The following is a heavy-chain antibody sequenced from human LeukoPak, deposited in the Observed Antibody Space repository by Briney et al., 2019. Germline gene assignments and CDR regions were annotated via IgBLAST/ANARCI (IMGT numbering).Heavy chain of an antibody. CDR1: GYTFTGHY. CDR2: INPNSGGT. J-gene: IGHJ6*03. D-gene: IGHD2-15*01. Sequence: ASVKASCKASGYTFTGHYMHWVRQAPGQGLEGMGWINPNSGGTNYAQKFQGRVTMTRDTSISTAYMELSRLRSDDTAVYYCAIHCSGGSCYSVYMDVWGKGTTVTVSS. CDR3: AIHCSGGSCYSVYMDV. V-gene: IGHV1-2*02.